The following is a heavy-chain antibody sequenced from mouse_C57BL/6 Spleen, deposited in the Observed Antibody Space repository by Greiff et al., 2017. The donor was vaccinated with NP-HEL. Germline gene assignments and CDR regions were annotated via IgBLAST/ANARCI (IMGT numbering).Heavy chain of an antibody. V-gene: IGHV2-9-1*01. Sequence: VKLQESGPGLVAPSQSLSITCTVSGFSLTSYALSWVRQPPGKGLEWPGVIWTGGGTNNKSVLKSRLSPRKYNSKSQVFFKMKSLQQEDTPRYYCARSYANGKYWYIDVWGTGTTVTVS. CDR2: IWTGGGT. CDR1: GFSLTSYA. CDR3: ARSYANGKYWYIDV. D-gene: IGHD6-5*01. J-gene: IGHJ1*03.